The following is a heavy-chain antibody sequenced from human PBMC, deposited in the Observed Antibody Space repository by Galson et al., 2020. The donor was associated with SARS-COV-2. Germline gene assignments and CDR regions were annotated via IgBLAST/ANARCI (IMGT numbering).Heavy chain of an antibody. Sequence: GGSLRLSCVVSGFTFKDYWMNWLRQAPGKGLEWVANIRGDGSETNDVDSVQGRFSISRDNAVDTLYLEMNSLRVEDTAVYYCTREGWQGGYWGQGTRVTVSS. D-gene: IGHD2-15*01. CDR2: IRGDGSET. J-gene: IGHJ4*02. CDR3: TREGWQGGY. V-gene: IGHV3-7*01. CDR1: GFTFKDYW.